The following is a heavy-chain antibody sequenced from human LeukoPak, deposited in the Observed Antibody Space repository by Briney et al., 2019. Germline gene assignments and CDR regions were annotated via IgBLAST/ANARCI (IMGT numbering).Heavy chain of an antibody. J-gene: IGHJ4*02. CDR1: GYIFTSYA. D-gene: IGHD3-9*01. Sequence: ASVKVSCKASGYIFTSYAMHWVRQAPGQRLEWMGWINTGNGNTKYSQKFQGRVTITRDTSATTAYMELSSLRSEDTAVYYCARDIPTGYHDYWGQGTLVTVSS. CDR3: ARDIPTGYHDY. V-gene: IGHV1-3*04. CDR2: INTGNGNT.